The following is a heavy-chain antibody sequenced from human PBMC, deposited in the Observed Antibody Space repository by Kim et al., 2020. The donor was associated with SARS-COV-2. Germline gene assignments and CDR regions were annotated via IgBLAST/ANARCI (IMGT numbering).Heavy chain of an antibody. J-gene: IGHJ4*02. V-gene: IGHV1-46*01. Sequence: GSTSYAQKFQGRVTMTRDTSTSTVYMEVSSLRSEDTAVYYCARDREGGDYWGQGTLVTVSS. D-gene: IGHD3-16*01. CDR3: ARDREGGDY. CDR2: GST.